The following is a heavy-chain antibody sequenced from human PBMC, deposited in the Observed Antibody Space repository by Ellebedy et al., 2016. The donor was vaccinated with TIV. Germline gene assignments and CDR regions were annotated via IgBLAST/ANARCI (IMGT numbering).Heavy chain of an antibody. Sequence: GESLKISCAASGFSFSSYGMHWVRQSPGKGPEWMAFIWYDGTDESYAESVEGRFSISRDNSKNTLYLHMKSLRAEDTAIYYCARDSRGRWTPFDHWGQGTVVAVSS. V-gene: IGHV3-33*01. D-gene: IGHD4-23*01. CDR1: GFSFSSYG. CDR2: IWYDGTDE. J-gene: IGHJ4*02. CDR3: ARDSRGRWTPFDH.